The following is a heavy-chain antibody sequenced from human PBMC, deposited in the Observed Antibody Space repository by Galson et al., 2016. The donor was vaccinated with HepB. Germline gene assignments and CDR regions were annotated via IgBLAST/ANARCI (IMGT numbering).Heavy chain of an antibody. Sequence: SLRLSCAASGFHFNNYAMSWVRQAPGKGLEWVSAISGSGGSTYYADSVRGRFTISRDTSKNTLYSQMSSLRAEDTAVYYCAKGYYFDTSGYYSIDYWGQGTLVTVSS. CDR3: AKGYYFDTSGYYSIDY. D-gene: IGHD3-22*01. V-gene: IGHV3-23*01. J-gene: IGHJ4*02. CDR1: GFHFNNYA. CDR2: ISGSGGST.